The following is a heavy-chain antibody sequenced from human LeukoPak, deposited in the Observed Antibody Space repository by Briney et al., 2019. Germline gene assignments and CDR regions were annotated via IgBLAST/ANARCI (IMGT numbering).Heavy chain of an antibody. CDR3: AAHYCSGGSCYLN. D-gene: IGHD2-15*01. Sequence: GGSLRLSCAASGFTFSSYEMNWVRQAPGKGLEWVSYISSSGSTIYYADSVKGRFTISRDNAKNSLNLQMNSLRAEDTAVYYCAAHYCSGGSCYLNWGQGTLVTVSS. CDR1: GFTFSSYE. CDR2: ISSSGSTI. V-gene: IGHV3-48*03. J-gene: IGHJ4*02.